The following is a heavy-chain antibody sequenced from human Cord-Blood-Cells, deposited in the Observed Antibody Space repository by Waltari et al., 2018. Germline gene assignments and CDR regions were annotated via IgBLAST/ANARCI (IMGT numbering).Heavy chain of an antibody. D-gene: IGHD3-3*01. CDR3: ASPYYDFWSGYYQEAFDI. CDR2: LYYSGST. J-gene: IGHJ3*02. CDR1: ARPISTTRSY. Sequence: QLHLQVSGPGLVKPSETLSLTCTVSARPISTTRSYWACIRHPPGQGLEWIGSLYYSGSTYYNPSLKSRVTISVDTSKNQFSLKLSSVTAADTAVYYCASPYYDFWSGYYQEAFDIWGQGTMVTVSS. V-gene: IGHV4-39*01.